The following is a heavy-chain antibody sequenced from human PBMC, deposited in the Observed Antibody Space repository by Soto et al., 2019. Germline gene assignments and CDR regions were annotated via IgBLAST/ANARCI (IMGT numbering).Heavy chain of an antibody. CDR3: ARDPEGYCSSTSCYPYYGMDV. CDR1: GFTFSTYA. V-gene: IGHV3-21*01. J-gene: IGHJ6*02. Sequence: PGGSLRLSCAASGFTFSTYAMAWVRQAPGKGLEWVSSISASSTYIYYADSLKGRFTISRDNAYNSLYLQMNSLRAEDTAVYYCARDPEGYCSSTSCYPYYGMDVWGQGTTVTVSS. D-gene: IGHD2-2*01. CDR2: ISASSTYI.